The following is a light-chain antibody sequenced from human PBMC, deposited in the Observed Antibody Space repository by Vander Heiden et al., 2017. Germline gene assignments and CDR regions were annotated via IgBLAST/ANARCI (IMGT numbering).Light chain of an antibody. CDR2: KDS. V-gene: IGLV3-25*03. CDR1: ALPKQY. Sequence: SSELTQPPSVSVSPGQTARITCSGDALPKQYAYWYQQKPGQAPVLVIYKDSERPSGIPERFSGSSSGTTVTLTISGVQAEDEAAYYCQSADSSGTRVFGGGTKLTVL. CDR3: QSADSSGTRV. J-gene: IGLJ2*01.